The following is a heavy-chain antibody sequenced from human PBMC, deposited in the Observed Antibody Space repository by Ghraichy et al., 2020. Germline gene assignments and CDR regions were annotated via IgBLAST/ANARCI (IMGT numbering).Heavy chain of an antibody. Sequence: ASVKVSCKASGYTFTSHYMHWVRQAPGQGLEWMGIINPSGGSTIYAQKFQGRVTMTRDTSTSTVYMELSSLRSEDTALYYCARDDSNGNMASSFDYWGQGTLVTVSS. CDR3: ARDDSNGNMASSFDY. V-gene: IGHV1-46*01. CDR1: GYTFTSHY. D-gene: IGHD3-22*01. CDR2: INPSGGST. J-gene: IGHJ4*02.